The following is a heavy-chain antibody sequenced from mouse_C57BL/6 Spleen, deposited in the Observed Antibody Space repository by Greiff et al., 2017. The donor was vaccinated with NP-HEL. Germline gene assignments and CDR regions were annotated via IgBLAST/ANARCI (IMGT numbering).Heavy chain of an antibody. J-gene: IGHJ2*01. CDR3: AREPGSSLVYFDY. CDR1: GFTFSDYG. CDR2: ISSGSSTI. V-gene: IGHV5-17*01. Sequence: EVKVEESGGGLVKPGGSLKLSCAASGFTFSDYGMHWVRQAPEKGLEWVAYISSGSSTIYYADTVKGRFTISRDNAKNTLFLQMTSLRSEDTAMYYCAREPGSSLVYFDYWGQGTTLTVSS. D-gene: IGHD1-1*01.